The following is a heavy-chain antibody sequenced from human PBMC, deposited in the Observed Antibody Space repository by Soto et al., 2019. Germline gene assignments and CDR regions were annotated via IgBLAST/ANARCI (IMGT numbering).Heavy chain of an antibody. V-gene: IGHV3-30*18. CDR1: GFTFSSYG. J-gene: IGHJ4*02. CDR3: AKETWELLAIASAFDY. CDR2: ISYDGSNK. D-gene: IGHD1-26*01. Sequence: PGGSLRLSCAASGFTFSSYGMHWVRQAPGKGLEWVAVISYDGSNKYYADSVKGRFTISRDNSKNTLYLQMNSLRAEDTAVYYCAKETWELLAIASAFDYWGQGPLVTVSS.